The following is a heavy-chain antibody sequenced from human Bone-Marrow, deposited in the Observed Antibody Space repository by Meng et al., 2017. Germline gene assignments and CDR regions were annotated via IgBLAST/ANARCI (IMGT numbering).Heavy chain of an antibody. CDR2: IKQDGSEK. J-gene: IGHJ6*02. CDR3: AREPRYCYDSSGYLQYYYYGMDV. V-gene: IGHV3-7*01. Sequence: GASLKTCCAASGFTFSSYWMSWVRQAPGEGLEWVANIKQDGSEKYYVDSVKGRFNISRDNAKNSLCLQMNSLRAEDTAVYYCAREPRYCYDSSGYLQYYYYGMDVWGQGTTVTVSS. D-gene: IGHD3-22*01. CDR1: GFTFSSYW.